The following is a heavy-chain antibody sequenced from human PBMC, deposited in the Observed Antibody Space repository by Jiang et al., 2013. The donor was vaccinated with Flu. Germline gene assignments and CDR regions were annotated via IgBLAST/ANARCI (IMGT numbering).Heavy chain of an antibody. CDR3: AKSKVYDPAPPLWDF. Sequence: VQLLESGGGLIQPGGSLRLSCAASGFTVSSNYMSWVRQAPGKGLEWVSVIYSGGSTYYADSVKGRFTISRDNSKNTLYLQMNSLRAEDTAVYYCAKSKVYDPAPPLWDFWGQGTLVAVSS. V-gene: IGHV3-53*01. CDR1: GFTVSSNY. D-gene: IGHD2-21*01. CDR2: IYSGGST. J-gene: IGHJ4*02.